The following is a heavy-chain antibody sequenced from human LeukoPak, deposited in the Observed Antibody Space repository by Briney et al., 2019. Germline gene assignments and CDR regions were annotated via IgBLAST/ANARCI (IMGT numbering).Heavy chain of an antibody. CDR1: GFTFSSYS. CDR3: ARERAYCGGDCYPEVYYYYYMDV. CDR2: ISSSSSYI. J-gene: IGHJ6*03. Sequence: GGSLRLLCAASGFTFSSYSMNWVRQAPAKGLEGVSSISSSSSYIYYADSVKGRFTISRDNAKNSMYLQITSLRAEDTAVYYCARERAYCGGDCYPEVYYYYYMDVWGKGTTVTISS. D-gene: IGHD2-21*02. V-gene: IGHV3-21*01.